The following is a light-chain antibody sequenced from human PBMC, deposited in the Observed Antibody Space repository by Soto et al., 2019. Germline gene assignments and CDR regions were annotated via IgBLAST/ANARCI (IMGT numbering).Light chain of an antibody. Sequence: EVVLTQSPATLSLSPGERATLSCRASQSVGSYFAWYQQKPGQAPRLLIYDAFSRATGIPARFSGSGSGTDFTPTISSLEPEDFAVYSCQQRSSWPLTFGGGTMVEIK. CDR2: DAF. V-gene: IGKV3-11*01. CDR3: QQRSSWPLT. CDR1: QSVGSY. J-gene: IGKJ4*01.